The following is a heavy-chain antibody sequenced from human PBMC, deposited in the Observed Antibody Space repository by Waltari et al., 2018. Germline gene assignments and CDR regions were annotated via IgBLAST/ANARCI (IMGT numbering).Heavy chain of an antibody. V-gene: IGHV3-9*03. CDR1: GFTFDDYA. Sequence: EVQLVESGGGLVQPGRSLRLSCAASGFTFDDYAMHWVRQAPGKGLEWVSGISWNSGSIGYADSGKGRFTISGDNAKNSLYLQMNSLRAEDMALYYGAKDKGRNSNAFDIWGQGTMVTVSS. D-gene: IGHD4-4*01. J-gene: IGHJ3*02. CDR2: ISWNSGSI. CDR3: AKDKGRNSNAFDI.